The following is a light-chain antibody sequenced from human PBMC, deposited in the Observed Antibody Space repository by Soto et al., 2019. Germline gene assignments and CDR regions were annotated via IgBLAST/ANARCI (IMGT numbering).Light chain of an antibody. CDR1: SSDVGGYNY. Sequence: QSVLTQPASVSGFPGQSITISCTGTSSDVGGYNYVSWYQQHPGKAPKLMIYEVSNRPSGVSNRFSGSKSGNTASLTISGLQAEDEADYYCSSYTSSSTPLFGGGTKLTVL. CDR3: SSYTSSSTPL. V-gene: IGLV2-14*01. J-gene: IGLJ2*01. CDR2: EVS.